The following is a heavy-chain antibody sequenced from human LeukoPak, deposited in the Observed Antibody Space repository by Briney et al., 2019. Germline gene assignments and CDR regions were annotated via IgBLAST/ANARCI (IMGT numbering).Heavy chain of an antibody. CDR3: ARDADYDFWSGPIITYYYMDV. CDR1: GYTFTSYG. V-gene: IGHV1-18*01. CDR2: ISAYNGNT. J-gene: IGHJ6*03. Sequence: ASVKVSCKASGYTFTSYGISWVRQAPGQGLEWMGWISAYNGNTNYAQKLQGRVTMTTDTSTSTAYMELRSLRSDDTAVYYCARDADYDFWSGPIITYYYMDVWGKGTTVTASS. D-gene: IGHD3-3*01.